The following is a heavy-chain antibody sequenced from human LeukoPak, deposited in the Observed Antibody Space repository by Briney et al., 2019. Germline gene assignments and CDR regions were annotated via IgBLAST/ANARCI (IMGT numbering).Heavy chain of an antibody. Sequence: SETLSLTCTVSGGSISSYYRSWVRGTPREGREWDGGVYYSGSTHYNPCLKSRVTLSVDTFKNPFSLKRNSVTAADTAVYYCARYRNIVGATFRFFDLWGRGTLVTVSS. CDR3: ARYRNIVGATFRFFDL. CDR2: VYYSGST. J-gene: IGHJ2*01. CDR1: GGSISSYY. D-gene: IGHD1-26*01. V-gene: IGHV4-59*01.